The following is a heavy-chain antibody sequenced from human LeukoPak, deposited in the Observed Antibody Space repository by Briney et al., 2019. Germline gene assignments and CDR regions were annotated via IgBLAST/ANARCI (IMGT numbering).Heavy chain of an antibody. CDR2: LYSGGGS. CDR1: GFTVSSTY. D-gene: IGHD3-3*01. CDR3: ARRGGIHLEYFDY. V-gene: IGHV3-66*01. Sequence: GGSLRLSCAASGFTVSSTYMSWVRQAPGKGLEWVSLLYSGGGSYYPDSVKGRFTISRDNSKNTLYLQMNSLRAEDTAVYYCARRGGIHLEYFDYWGQGTLVTVSS. J-gene: IGHJ4*02.